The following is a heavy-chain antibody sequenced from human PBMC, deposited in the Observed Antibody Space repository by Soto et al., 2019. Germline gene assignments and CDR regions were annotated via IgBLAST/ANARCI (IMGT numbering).Heavy chain of an antibody. D-gene: IGHD4-17*01. J-gene: IGHJ6*02. CDR2: IYYSGST. CDR1: GGSISSGDYY. V-gene: IGHV4-30-4*01. CDR3: ARDRATVVSDYSYGMDV. Sequence: PSETLSLTCTVSGGSISSGDYYWSWIRQPPGKGLEWIGYIYYSGSTYYNPSLKSRVTISVDTSKNQFSLKLSSVTAADTAVYYCARDRATVVSDYSYGMDVWGQGTTVTVSS.